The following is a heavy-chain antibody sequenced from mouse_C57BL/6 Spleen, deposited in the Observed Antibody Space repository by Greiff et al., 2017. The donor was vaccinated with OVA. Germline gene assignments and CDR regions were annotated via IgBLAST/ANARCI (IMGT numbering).Heavy chain of an antibody. D-gene: IGHD2-13*01. V-gene: IGHV3-6*01. CDR2: ISYDGSN. CDR3: ARERDGLWFAY. CDR1: GYSITSGYY. Sequence: ESGPGLVKPSQSLSLTCSVTGYSITSGYYWNFIRQFPGNTLEWMGYISYDGSNNYNPSLKNRISNTRDTSKNQFFLKLNSVTTEDTATYYCARERDGLWFAYWGQGTLVTVSA. J-gene: IGHJ3*01.